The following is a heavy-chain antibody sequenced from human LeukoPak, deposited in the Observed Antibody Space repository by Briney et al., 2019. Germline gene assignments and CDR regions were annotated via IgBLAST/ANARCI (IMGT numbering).Heavy chain of an antibody. CDR2: IYTSGST. Sequence: SETLSLTCTVSGGSINTYYWTWIRQPAGKGLEWIGRIYTSGSTNYNPSLKSRVTISVDTSKNQFSLKLSSVTAADTAVYYCARVGIVVVPAAIDGMDVWGQGTAVTVSS. CDR1: GGSINTYY. J-gene: IGHJ6*02. V-gene: IGHV4-4*07. CDR3: ARVGIVVVPAAIDGMDV. D-gene: IGHD2-2*01.